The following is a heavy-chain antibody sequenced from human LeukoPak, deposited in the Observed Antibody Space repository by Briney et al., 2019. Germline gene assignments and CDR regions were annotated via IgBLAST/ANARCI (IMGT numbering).Heavy chain of an antibody. CDR2: IRADAVTT. J-gene: IGHJ4*02. D-gene: IGHD5-24*01. CDR3: VKDDGWVQYAN. Sequence: GGSLRLSCAASGFTFSSYSMNWVRQAPGKGLEWVSGIRADAVTTYYADSVKGRSIISRDNSKNTVYLQMNSLSAEDAAVYYCVKDDGWVQYANWGQGTLVTVSS. V-gene: IGHV3-23*01. CDR1: GFTFSSYS.